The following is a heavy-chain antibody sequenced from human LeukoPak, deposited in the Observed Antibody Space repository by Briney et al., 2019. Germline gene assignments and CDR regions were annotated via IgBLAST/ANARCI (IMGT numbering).Heavy chain of an antibody. CDR2: IIPIFGTA. CDR1: GGTFSSYA. CDR3: ARGLTGTASYLDY. Sequence: ASVKVSCKASGGTFSSYAISWVRQAPGQGLEWMGGIIPIFGTANYAQKFQGRVTITADESTCTAYMELSSLRSEDTAVYYCARGLTGTASYLDYWGQGTLVTVSS. J-gene: IGHJ4*02. V-gene: IGHV1-69*13. D-gene: IGHD1-20*01.